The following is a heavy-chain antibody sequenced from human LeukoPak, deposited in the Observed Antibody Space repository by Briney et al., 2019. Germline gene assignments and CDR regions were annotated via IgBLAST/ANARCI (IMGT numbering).Heavy chain of an antibody. CDR1: GFTFSSYS. V-gene: IGHV3-48*01. CDR3: AKDGSGSYYNLGSADTGFDY. Sequence: PGGSLRLSCAASGFTFSSYSVNWVRQAPGKGLEWVSYISSSSSTIYYADSVKGRFTISRDNAKNSLYLQMNSLRAEDTAVYYCAKDGSGSYYNLGSADTGFDYWGQGTLVTVSS. CDR2: ISSSSSTI. J-gene: IGHJ4*02. D-gene: IGHD3-10*01.